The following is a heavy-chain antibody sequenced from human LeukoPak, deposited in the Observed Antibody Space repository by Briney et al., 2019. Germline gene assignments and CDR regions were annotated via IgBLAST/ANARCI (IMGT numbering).Heavy chain of an antibody. CDR1: GGSISSSSYY. J-gene: IGHJ2*01. CDR2: IYYSGST. D-gene: IGHD6-13*01. V-gene: IGHV4-39*01. CDR3: ARVYYSSSYDYWYFDL. Sequence: SETLSLTCTVSGGSISSSSYYWGWIRQPPGKGLEWIGSIYYSGSTYYNPSLKSRVTISVDTSKNQFSLKLSSVTAADTAVYYCARVYYSSSYDYWYFDLWGRGALVTVSS.